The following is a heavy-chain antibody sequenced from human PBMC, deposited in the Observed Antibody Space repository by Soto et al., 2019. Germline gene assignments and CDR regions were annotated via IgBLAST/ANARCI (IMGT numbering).Heavy chain of an antibody. CDR1: GFTFSSYG. CDR2: ISYDGSNK. D-gene: IGHD2-2*01. J-gene: IGHJ6*02. Sequence: QPGGSLRLSCAASGFTFSSYGMHWVRQAPGKGLEWVAVISYDGSNKYYADSVKGRFTISRDNSKNTLYPQMSSLRAEDTAVYYCAKDLLNIVLVPAAIGRYYGMDVWGQGTTVTVSS. V-gene: IGHV3-30*18. CDR3: AKDLLNIVLVPAAIGRYYGMDV.